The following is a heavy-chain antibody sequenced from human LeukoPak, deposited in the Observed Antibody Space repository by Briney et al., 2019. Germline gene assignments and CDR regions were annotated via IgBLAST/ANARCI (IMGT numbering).Heavy chain of an antibody. CDR2: ISAYNGNT. CDR3: ASDGGYRSSRMGTCEFFQH. J-gene: IGHJ1*01. CDR1: GYTCTSYS. V-gene: IGHV1-18*01. D-gene: IGHD6-13*01. Sequence: ASVKVSCKASGYTCTSYSISWVRQPPGQGLEWMGWISAYNGNTNYAQKLQGRVTMTTDTSTSTAYMELRSLRSDATAVNYCASDGGYRSSRMGTCEFFQHCGQGTLVTVSS.